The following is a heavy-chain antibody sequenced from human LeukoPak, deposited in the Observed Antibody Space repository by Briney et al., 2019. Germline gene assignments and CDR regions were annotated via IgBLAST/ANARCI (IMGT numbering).Heavy chain of an antibody. Sequence: GGSLRLSCAASGFTFNSYGIHWVRQAPGKGLEWVAFIRFDGSNNYYADSVKGRFTISRDNSKNTLYLQMNSLRAEDTAVYYCARASIAAAGTYDYWGQGTLVTVSS. CDR1: GFTFNSYG. V-gene: IGHV3-30*02. D-gene: IGHD6-13*01. CDR2: IRFDGSNN. CDR3: ARASIAAAGTYDY. J-gene: IGHJ4*02.